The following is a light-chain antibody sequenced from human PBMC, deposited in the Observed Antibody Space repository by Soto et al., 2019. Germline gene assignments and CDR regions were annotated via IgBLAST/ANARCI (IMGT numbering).Light chain of an antibody. J-gene: IGKJ4*01. CDR1: QHVTTTY. CDR2: GAS. Sequence: IVLTQSPATLSLSPGERATLSCTASQHVTTTYIAWYQQKFGQAPGLLIYGASTRATGTPDRFTGGGFGTDFTLTISRVEPEDFAVYYCQQYDSSFTFGGGTKVDIK. V-gene: IGKV3-20*01. CDR3: QQYDSSFT.